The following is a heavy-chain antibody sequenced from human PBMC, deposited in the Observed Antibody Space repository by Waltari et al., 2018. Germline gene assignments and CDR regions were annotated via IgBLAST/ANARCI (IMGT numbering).Heavy chain of an antibody. CDR3: AKDAFGNTYLDF. Sequence: QVNLVESGGGVVHPGGSVSRSCATSAFPFRTFGMHWVRQAPGKGLEWVAFIWFDGSDKFYADSVRGRFTISRDNSARTLYLDMDSLRLDDTAMYYCAKDAFGNTYLDFWGQGTLVTVSS. CDR2: IWFDGSDK. CDR1: AFPFRTFG. D-gene: IGHD2-2*02. V-gene: IGHV3-30*02. J-gene: IGHJ4*02.